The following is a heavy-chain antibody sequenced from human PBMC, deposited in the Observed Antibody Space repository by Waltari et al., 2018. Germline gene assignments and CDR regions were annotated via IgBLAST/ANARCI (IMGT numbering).Heavy chain of an antibody. CDR3: ARDLQDYDILTGYSLGAFDI. Sequence: EVQLVESGGGLVKPGGSLRLSCAASGFTFSSYSMNWVLQAPGKGLEWVSSISSSSSYIYYADSVKGRFTISRDNAKNSLYLQMNSLRAEDTAVYYCARDLQDYDILTGYSLGAFDIWGQGTMVTVSS. CDR2: ISSSSSYI. V-gene: IGHV3-21*01. CDR1: GFTFSSYS. D-gene: IGHD3-9*01. J-gene: IGHJ3*02.